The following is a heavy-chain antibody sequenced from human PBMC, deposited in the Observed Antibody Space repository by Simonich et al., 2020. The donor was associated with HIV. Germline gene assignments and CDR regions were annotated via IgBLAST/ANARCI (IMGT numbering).Heavy chain of an antibody. CDR1: GGSFSGYY. J-gene: IGHJ4*02. CDR2: INDSGST. Sequence: QVQLQQWGAGLLKPSETLSLTCAVYGGSFSGYYWSWIRQPPGKGLEWIGEINDSGSTNYNPSLNSRVTISVDTSKNQFSLKLNSVTAADTAVYYCARRRAVAGHFDYWGQGTLVTVSS. D-gene: IGHD6-19*01. CDR3: ARRRAVAGHFDY. V-gene: IGHV4-34*01.